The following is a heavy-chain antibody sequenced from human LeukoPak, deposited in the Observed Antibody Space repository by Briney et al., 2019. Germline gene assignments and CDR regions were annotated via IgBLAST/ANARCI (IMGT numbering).Heavy chain of an antibody. CDR1: GYTFTGYY. V-gene: IGHV1-2*04. Sequence: ASVKVSCKASGYTFTGYYMHWVRQAPGQGLEWMGWINPNSGGTNYAQKFQGWVTMTRDTSISTAYMEPSRLRSDDTAVYYCASASNYYYGMDVWGQGTTVTVSS. CDR3: ASASNYYYGMDV. CDR2: INPNSGGT. J-gene: IGHJ6*02.